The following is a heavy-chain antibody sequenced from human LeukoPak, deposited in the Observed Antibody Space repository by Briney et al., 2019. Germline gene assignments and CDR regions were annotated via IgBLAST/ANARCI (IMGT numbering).Heavy chain of an antibody. D-gene: IGHD3-3*01. CDR3: ARDQLTIFGVVIWDVYYYGMDV. CDR2: ISAYNGNT. Sequence: GASVKVSCKASGYTFTSYGISWVRQAPGQGLEWMGWISAYNGNTNYAQKLQGRVTMTTDTSTSTAYMELRSLRSDDTAVYYCARDQLTIFGVVIWDVYYYGMDVWGQGTTVTVSS. CDR1: GYTFTSYG. V-gene: IGHV1-18*01. J-gene: IGHJ6*02.